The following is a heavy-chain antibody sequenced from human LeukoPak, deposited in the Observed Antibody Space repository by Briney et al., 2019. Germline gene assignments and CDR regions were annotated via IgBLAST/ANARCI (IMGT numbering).Heavy chain of an antibody. D-gene: IGHD3-10*02. CDR1: GYSFTGYY. J-gene: IGHJ4*02. CDR2: INPNSGGT. V-gene: IGHV1-2*02. Sequence: ASVKVSCKASGYSFTGYYMHWVRQAPGQGLEWMGWINPNSGGTKYAQKFQGRVTMTRDTSISTAYMELSRLRSDDTAVYYCARMLGEGSFDYWGQGTLVTVSS. CDR3: ARMLGEGSFDY.